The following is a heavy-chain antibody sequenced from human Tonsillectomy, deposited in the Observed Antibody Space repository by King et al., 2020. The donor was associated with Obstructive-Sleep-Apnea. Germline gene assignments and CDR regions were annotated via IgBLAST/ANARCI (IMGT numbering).Heavy chain of an antibody. Sequence: VQLVESGGGLVKPGGSLRLSCAASGFTFSDYYMSWIRQAPGKGLEWLSYISPSGSTIFYADSVKGRFTISRDNSKNSLYLQMNSLRAEDTAVYYCARDHIPTPDIGGRVHWGQGTLVTVSS. CDR1: GFTFSDYY. V-gene: IGHV3-11*01. CDR2: ISPSGSTI. D-gene: IGHD2-15*01. J-gene: IGHJ1*01. CDR3: ARDHIPTPDIGGRVH.